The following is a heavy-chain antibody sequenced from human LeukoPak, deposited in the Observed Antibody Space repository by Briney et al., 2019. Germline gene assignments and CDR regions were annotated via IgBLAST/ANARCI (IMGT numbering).Heavy chain of an antibody. CDR2: IWFDGRRE. J-gene: IGHJ4*02. V-gene: IGHV3-33*01. CDR1: GFTFGSFG. CDR3: ARSPRSSSGLDY. Sequence: GGSLRLSCVASGFTFGSFGFNWVRQAPGKGLEWVTLIWFDGRREDYIDSVKGRFTVSRDDSENTVYLQMSSLRVEDTAVYYCARSPRSSSGLDYWGQGTLVAVSS. D-gene: IGHD6-19*01.